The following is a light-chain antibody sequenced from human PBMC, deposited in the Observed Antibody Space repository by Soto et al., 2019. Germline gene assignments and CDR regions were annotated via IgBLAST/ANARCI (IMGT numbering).Light chain of an antibody. Sequence: RVMTQSPDTLSVSPGERATLSCRASETVRSNLAWYQQKPGQAPRLLIYAASTRATGIPVRFIGNGSGTEFTLTISSLQSEDFAVYYCQQRSSWPLTFGPGTKVDIK. CDR3: QQRSSWPLT. CDR2: AAS. V-gene: IGKV3D-15*01. J-gene: IGKJ3*01. CDR1: ETVRSN.